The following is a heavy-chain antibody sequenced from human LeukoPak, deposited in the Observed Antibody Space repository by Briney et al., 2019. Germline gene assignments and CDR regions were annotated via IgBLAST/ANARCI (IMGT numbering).Heavy chain of an antibody. Sequence: GGSLRLSCAASGFTFSSYAMSWVRQAPGKGLEWVSAISGSGGSTYYADSVKGRFTISRDNSKNTLYLQMNSLRAEDTAVYYCAKDTLGPYDFWSGSSNYFDYWGQGTLVTVSS. V-gene: IGHV3-23*01. J-gene: IGHJ4*02. CDR3: AKDTLGPYDFWSGSSNYFDY. D-gene: IGHD3-3*01. CDR1: GFTFSSYA. CDR2: ISGSGGST.